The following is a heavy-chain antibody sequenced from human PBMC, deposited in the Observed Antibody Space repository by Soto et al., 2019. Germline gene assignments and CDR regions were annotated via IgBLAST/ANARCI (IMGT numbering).Heavy chain of an antibody. V-gene: IGHV4-39*01. Sequence: SETLSLTCTVSGGSISSSSYYWGWIRQPPGKGLEWIGSIYYSGSTYYNPSLKSRVTISVDTSKNQFSLKLSSVTAADTAVYYCARHEGDYYDYWGQGTLVTVSS. CDR1: GGSISSSSYY. CDR2: IYYSGST. CDR3: ARHEGDYYDY. J-gene: IGHJ4*02.